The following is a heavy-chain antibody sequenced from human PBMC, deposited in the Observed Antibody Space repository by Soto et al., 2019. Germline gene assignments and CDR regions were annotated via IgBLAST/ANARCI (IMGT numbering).Heavy chain of an antibody. CDR1: GGSISSGDYY. V-gene: IGHV4-30-4*01. D-gene: IGHD2-21*02. Sequence: SETLSLTCTVSGGSISSGDYYWSWIRQPPGKGLEWIGYIYYSGSTYYNPSLKSRVTISVDTSKNQFSLKLSSVTAADTAVYYCARGRIRVTPGYFDYWGQGTLVTVSS. CDR3: ARGRIRVTPGYFDY. CDR2: IYYSGST. J-gene: IGHJ4*02.